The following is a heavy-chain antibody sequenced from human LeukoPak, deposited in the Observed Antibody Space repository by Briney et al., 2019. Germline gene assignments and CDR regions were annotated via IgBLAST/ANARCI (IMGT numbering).Heavy chain of an antibody. CDR3: ARGPGYSSSWYPPLDY. J-gene: IGHJ4*02. CDR2: IWYDGSNK. D-gene: IGHD6-13*01. Sequence: PGGSLRLSCAASGFTFSSYGMHWVRQAPGKGLEWVAVIWYDGSNKYYADSVKGRFTISRDNSKNTLYLQMNSLRAEDTAVYYCARGPGYSSSWYPPLDYWGQGTLVTVSS. V-gene: IGHV3-33*01. CDR1: GFTFSSYG.